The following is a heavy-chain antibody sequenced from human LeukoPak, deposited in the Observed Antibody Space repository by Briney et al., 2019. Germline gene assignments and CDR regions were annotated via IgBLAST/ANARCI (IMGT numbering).Heavy chain of an antibody. J-gene: IGHJ4*02. CDR2: ISGGSDII. CDR1: GFIFSRHA. D-gene: IGHD3-10*01. Sequence: GGSLRLSCAASGFIFSRHAMNWVRQAPGMGLEWISHISGGSDIIEYADSVKGRFTISRDNGRGSLYLQMNSLRVEDTAVYYCARYGSGKNYIDPFDFWGQGTLVAVSS. V-gene: IGHV3-48*01. CDR3: ARYGSGKNYIDPFDF.